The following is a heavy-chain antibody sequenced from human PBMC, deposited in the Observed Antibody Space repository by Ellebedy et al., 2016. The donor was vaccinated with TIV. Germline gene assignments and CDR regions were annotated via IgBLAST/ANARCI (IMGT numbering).Heavy chain of an antibody. CDR3: ARDPFISSGYYRNHWYFDL. Sequence: GESLKISXAASGFTFSSYAMSWVRQAPGQGLEWVSAISGSGGSTYYADSVKGRFTISRDNAKNSLYLQMNSLRAEDTAVYYCARDPFISSGYYRNHWYFDLWGRGTLVTVSS. CDR1: GFTFSSYA. V-gene: IGHV3-23*01. J-gene: IGHJ2*01. D-gene: IGHD3-22*01. CDR2: ISGSGGST.